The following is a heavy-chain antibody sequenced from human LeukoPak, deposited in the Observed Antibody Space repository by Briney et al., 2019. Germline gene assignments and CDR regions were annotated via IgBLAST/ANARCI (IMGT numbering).Heavy chain of an antibody. D-gene: IGHD3-9*01. CDR2: IYSSGST. J-gene: IGHJ4*02. CDR3: ARGGTLRYFGRRPFDY. Sequence: SPSETLSLTCTVSGGSISSYYWSWIRQPAGKGLEWIGRIYSSGSTNHNPSLKSRVTMSVDTSKNQFSLKLTSVTAADTAVYYCARGGTLRYFGRRPFDYWGQGTLVTVSS. CDR1: GGSISSYY. V-gene: IGHV4-4*07.